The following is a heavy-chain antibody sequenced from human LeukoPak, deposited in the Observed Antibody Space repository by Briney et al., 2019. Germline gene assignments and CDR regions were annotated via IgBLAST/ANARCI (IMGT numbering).Heavy chain of an antibody. Sequence: GGSLILSFAASGFTFSSYWMSWVRRAPGKGLEWVANIKQDGSEKYYVDSVKGRFTISRDNAKNSLYLQMNSLRAEDTAVYYCTREGPWSSGIDYWGQGTLVTVSS. CDR1: GFTFSSYW. V-gene: IGHV3-7*01. J-gene: IGHJ4*02. CDR3: TREGPWSSGIDY. CDR2: IKQDGSEK. D-gene: IGHD6-19*01.